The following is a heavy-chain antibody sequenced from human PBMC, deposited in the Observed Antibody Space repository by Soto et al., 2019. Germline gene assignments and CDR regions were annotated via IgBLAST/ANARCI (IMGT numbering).Heavy chain of an antibody. J-gene: IGHJ4*02. CDR1: GGTFSSYT. V-gene: IGHV1-69*02. D-gene: IGHD3-22*01. Sequence: QVQLVQSGAEVKKPGSSVKVSCKASGGTFSSYTISWVRQAPGQGLEWMGRIIPILGIANYAQKFQGRVTIPADKSTSTAYMELSSLRSEDTAVYYCATRYYYDSSGLYDYWGQGTLVTVSS. CDR3: ATRYYYDSSGLYDY. CDR2: IIPILGIA.